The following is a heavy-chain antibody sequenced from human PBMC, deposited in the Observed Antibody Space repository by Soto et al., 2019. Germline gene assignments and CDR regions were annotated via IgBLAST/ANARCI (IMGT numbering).Heavy chain of an antibody. J-gene: IGHJ4*02. CDR2: ISSSSSYI. CDR1: GFTFSSYS. CDR3: ARGYYGSGSLYDY. V-gene: IGHV3-21*01. Sequence: LRLSCAASGFTFSSYSMNWVRQAPGKGLEWVSSISSSSSYIYYADSVKGRFTISRDNAKNSLYLQMNSLRAEDTAVYYCARGYYGSGSLYDYWGQGTLVTVSS. D-gene: IGHD3-10*01.